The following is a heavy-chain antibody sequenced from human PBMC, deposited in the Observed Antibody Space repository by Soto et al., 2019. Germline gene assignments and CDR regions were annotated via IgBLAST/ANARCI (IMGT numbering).Heavy chain of an antibody. J-gene: IGHJ4*02. CDR3: AKDSSLYGSGSPPDS. CDR1: GFTLDDYA. CDR2: ITWDSSSI. D-gene: IGHD3-10*01. Sequence: GGSLRLSCAASGFTLDDYAMPWVRQAPGKGLEWVSGITWDSSSIDYGDSVKGRFTISRDNAKNSLYLQMNSLRAEDTAFYYCAKDSSLYGSGSPPDSWGQGTLVTVSS. V-gene: IGHV3-9*01.